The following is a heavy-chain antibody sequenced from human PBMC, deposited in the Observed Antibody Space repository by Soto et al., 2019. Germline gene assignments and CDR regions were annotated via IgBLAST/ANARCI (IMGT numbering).Heavy chain of an antibody. V-gene: IGHV4-4*07. Sequence: VQLQESGPGLVKPSETLSLTCTVSGGSISHYYWSWIRQPAGKGLEWIGRIYGSGGTNYNPSLKSPVTMSVDTSKNQFSLRLTSVSAADTAVYYCARDVRYAYDFWGQGTLVTVSS. J-gene: IGHJ4*02. CDR1: GGSISHYY. D-gene: IGHD3-3*01. CDR3: ARDVRYAYDF. CDR2: IYGSGGT.